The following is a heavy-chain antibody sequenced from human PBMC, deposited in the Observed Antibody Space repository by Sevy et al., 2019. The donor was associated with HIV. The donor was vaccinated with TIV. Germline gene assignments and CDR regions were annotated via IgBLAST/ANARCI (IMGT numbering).Heavy chain of an antibody. J-gene: IGHJ4*02. Sequence: GESLKISCAASGFTFSSYAMSWVRQAPGKGLEWVSTISGSGDSTYYADSVKGRFIISRDNSKNTLYLQMNSLRAEDTAVYYCAKANSGSYESYAYWGQGTLVTVSS. CDR3: AKANSGSYESYAY. D-gene: IGHD1-26*01. V-gene: IGHV3-23*01. CDR1: GFTFSSYA. CDR2: ISGSGDST.